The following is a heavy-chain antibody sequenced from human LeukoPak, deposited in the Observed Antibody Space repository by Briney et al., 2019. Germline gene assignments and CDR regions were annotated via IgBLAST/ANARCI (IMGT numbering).Heavy chain of an antibody. V-gene: IGHV4-34*01. CDR3: ARDDYGDYGLDY. CDR1: GGSFSGYY. Sequence: SETLSLTCAVYGGSFSGYYWSWIRQPPGKGLEWIGEINHSGSTNYNPSLTSRVTISVDTSKSQFSLKLSSVTAADTAVYYCARDDYGDYGLDYWGQGTLVTVSS. J-gene: IGHJ4*02. CDR2: INHSGST. D-gene: IGHD4-17*01.